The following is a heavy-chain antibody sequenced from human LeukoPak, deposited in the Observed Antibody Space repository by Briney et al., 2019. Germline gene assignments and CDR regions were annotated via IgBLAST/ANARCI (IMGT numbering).Heavy chain of an antibody. V-gene: IGHV3-30-3*02. D-gene: IGHD1-14*01. J-gene: IGHJ4*02. Sequence: PGGSLRLSCAASGFTFSSYAMHWVRQAPGKGLEWVAVISYDGSNKYYADSVKGRFTISRDNSKNTLYLQMNSLRADDTAVYYCAKYRTTTAPPRNFDYWGQGTLVTVSS. CDR1: GFTFSSYA. CDR2: ISYDGSNK. CDR3: AKYRTTTAPPRNFDY.